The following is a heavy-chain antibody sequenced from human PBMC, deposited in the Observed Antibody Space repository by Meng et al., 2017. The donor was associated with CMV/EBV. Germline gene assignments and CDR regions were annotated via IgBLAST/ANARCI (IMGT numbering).Heavy chain of an antibody. CDR2: MNPNSGNT. CDR1: GYTFTSYD. V-gene: IGHV1-8*03. J-gene: IGHJ6*02. CDR3: ARGEGFDCSSTSCYIYYYYYYGMDV. D-gene: IGHD2-2*02. Sequence: ASVKVSCKASGYTFTSYDINWVRQATGQGLEWMGWMNPNSGNTGYAQKFQGRVTITRNTSISTAYMELSSLRSEDTAVYYCARGEGFDCSSTSCYIYYYYYYGMDVWRQGTTVTVSS.